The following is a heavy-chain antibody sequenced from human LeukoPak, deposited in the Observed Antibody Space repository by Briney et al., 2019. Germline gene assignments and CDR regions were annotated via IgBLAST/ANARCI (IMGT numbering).Heavy chain of an antibody. Sequence: GRSLRLSCAASGFTFSSYAMHWVRQAPGKGLEWVAVISYDGSNKYYADSVKGRFTISRDNSKNTLYLQMNSLRAEDTAVYYWAGVVSYSSSSYYYYYGMDVWGQGTTVTVSS. J-gene: IGHJ6*02. CDR2: ISYDGSNK. CDR1: GFTFSSYA. V-gene: IGHV3-30-3*01. D-gene: IGHD6-6*01. CDR3: AGVVSYSSSSYYYYYGMDV.